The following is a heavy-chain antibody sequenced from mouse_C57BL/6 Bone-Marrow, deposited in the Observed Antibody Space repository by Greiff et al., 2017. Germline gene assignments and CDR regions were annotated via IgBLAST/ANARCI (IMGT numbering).Heavy chain of an antibody. CDR2: IDPSDSYT. CDR1: GYTFTSYW. V-gene: IGHV1-50*01. Sequence: QVQLKQPGAELVKPGASVKLSCKASGYTFTSYWMQWVKQRPGQGLEWIGEIDPSDSYTNYNQKFKGKATLTVATSSSTAYMQLCSLTSEVSAVYYCAGYYGSSYYAMDYWGQGTSVTVSS. CDR3: AGYYGSSYYAMDY. J-gene: IGHJ4*01. D-gene: IGHD1-1*01.